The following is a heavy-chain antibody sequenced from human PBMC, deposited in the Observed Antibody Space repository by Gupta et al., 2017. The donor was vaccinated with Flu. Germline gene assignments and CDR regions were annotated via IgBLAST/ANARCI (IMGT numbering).Heavy chain of an antibody. J-gene: IGHJ4*02. CDR2: IKSKTDGGTT. V-gene: IGHV3-15*01. CDR1: GFTFSNAW. CDR3: TTRVWWLQNFDY. D-gene: IGHD5-12*01. Sequence: EVQLVESGGGLVKPGGSLRLSCAASGFTFSNAWMSWVRQAPGKGLEWVGRIKSKTDGGTTDYAAPVKGRFTISRDDSKNTLYLQMNSLKTEDTAVYYCTTRVWWLQNFDYWGQGTLVTVSS.